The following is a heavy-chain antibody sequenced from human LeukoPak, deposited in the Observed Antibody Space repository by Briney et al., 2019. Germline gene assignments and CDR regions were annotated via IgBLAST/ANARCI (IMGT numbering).Heavy chain of an antibody. CDR1: GYSFTSYW. D-gene: IGHD6-19*01. J-gene: IGHJ4*02. V-gene: IGHV5-51*01. CDR3: ARLSDSQLNSSEFDY. CDR2: IYPGDSDT. Sequence: GESLKISCKGSGYSFTSYWIGWVRQMPGKGLEWMGIIYPGDSDTRYSPSFQGQVTISADKSISTAYLQWSSLKASDTAMYYCARLSDSQLNSSEFDYWGQGTLVTVSS.